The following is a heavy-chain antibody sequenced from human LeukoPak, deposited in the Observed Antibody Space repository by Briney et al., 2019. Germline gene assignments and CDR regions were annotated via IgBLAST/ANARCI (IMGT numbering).Heavy chain of an antibody. CDR3: ARGSAARGWYMYNYYYYMDV. CDR1: GYTFTSYG. CDR2: MNPNSGNT. J-gene: IGHJ6*03. V-gene: IGHV1-8*03. D-gene: IGHD6-19*01. Sequence: GASVKVSCKASGYTFTSYGINWVRQATGQGLERMGWMNPNSGNTGYAQKFQGRVTITRNTSISTAYMELSSLRSEDTAVYYCARGSAARGWYMYNYYYYMDVWGKGTTVTVSS.